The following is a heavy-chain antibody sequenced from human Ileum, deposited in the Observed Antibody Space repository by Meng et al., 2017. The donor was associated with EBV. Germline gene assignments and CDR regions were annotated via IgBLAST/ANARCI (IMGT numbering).Heavy chain of an antibody. Sequence: QITFMVSGPTPVLPTQNLTLTCPSAGFSLSISGVGVGWIRHPPGKAREWLALLDRDDDKRDSPSLKSRLTINKDTSKNQVVLTMTNMDPVDTATYYCTHRPMTSAYYYFDDWGQGTLVTVSS. CDR1: GFSLSISGVG. CDR3: THRPMTSAYYYFDD. V-gene: IGHV2-5*02. D-gene: IGHD3-22*01. CDR2: LDRDDDK. J-gene: IGHJ4*01.